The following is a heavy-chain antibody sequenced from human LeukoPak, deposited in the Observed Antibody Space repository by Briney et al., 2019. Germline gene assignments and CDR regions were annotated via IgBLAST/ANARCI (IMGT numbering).Heavy chain of an antibody. CDR1: GGSFSGYY. V-gene: IGHV4-34*01. Sequence: SETLSLTCAVYGGSFSGYYWSWIRQPPGKGLEWVGEINHSGSTNYNPSLKSRVTISVDTSKNQFSLKLGSVTAADTAVYYCARRDGDPYYMDVWGKGTTVTISS. D-gene: IGHD7-27*01. CDR2: INHSGST. CDR3: ARRDGDPYYMDV. J-gene: IGHJ6*03.